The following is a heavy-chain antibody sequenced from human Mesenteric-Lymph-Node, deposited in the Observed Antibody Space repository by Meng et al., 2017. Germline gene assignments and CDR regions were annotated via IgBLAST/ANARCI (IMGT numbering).Heavy chain of an antibody. CDR1: GYSFTNYW. CDR3: ARRRGSSSWYDVVRAFDI. D-gene: IGHD6-13*01. J-gene: IGHJ3*02. CDR2: IYPGDSDT. Sequence: GGSLRLSCKGSGYSFTNYWIGWVRQMPGKGLEWVGIIYPGDSDTRYGPSFQGHVTISADKSISTAYLQWSSLKASDTAMYYCARRRGSSSWYDVVRAFDIWGQGTRVTVSS. V-gene: IGHV5-51*01.